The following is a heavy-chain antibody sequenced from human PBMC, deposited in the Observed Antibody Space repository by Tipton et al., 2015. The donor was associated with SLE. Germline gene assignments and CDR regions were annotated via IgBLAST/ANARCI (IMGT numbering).Heavy chain of an antibody. V-gene: IGHV3-23*03. CDR1: GFTFSSYA. CDR2: IYSGGST. J-gene: IGHJ4*02. D-gene: IGHD5-12*01. Sequence: LSLTCAASGFTFSSYAMSWVRQAPGKGLEWVSVIYSGGSTYYADSVKGRFTISRDNSKNTLYLQMNSLRAEDTAVYYCAKVRGATITDYWGQGTLVTVSS. CDR3: AKVRGATITDY.